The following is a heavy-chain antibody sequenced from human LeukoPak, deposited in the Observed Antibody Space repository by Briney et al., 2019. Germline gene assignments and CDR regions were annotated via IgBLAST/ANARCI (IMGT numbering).Heavy chain of an antibody. CDR3: ARDPPYTVAKRFDY. V-gene: IGHV4-39*07. Sequence: PSETLSLTCTVSGGSISSSSYYWGWIRQPPGKGLEWIGSIYYSGSTYYNPSLKSRVTISVDTSKNQFSLKLSSVTAADTAVYYCARDPPYTVAKRFDYWGQGTLVTVSS. CDR1: GGSISSSSYY. D-gene: IGHD5-12*01. CDR2: IYYSGST. J-gene: IGHJ4*02.